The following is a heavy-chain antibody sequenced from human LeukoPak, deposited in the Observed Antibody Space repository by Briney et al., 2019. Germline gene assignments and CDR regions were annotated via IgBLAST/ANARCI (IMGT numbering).Heavy chain of an antibody. V-gene: IGHV1-8*01. CDR2: MNPNSGNT. CDR1: GYTFTSYD. CDR3: ARGNSGYDLYYFDY. J-gene: IGHJ4*02. D-gene: IGHD5-12*01. Sequence: ASVKVPCKASGYTFTSYDINWVRQATGQGLEWMGWMNPNSGNTGYAQKFQGGVTMTRNTSISTAYMELSSLRSEDTAVYYCARGNSGYDLYYFDYWGQGTLVTVSS.